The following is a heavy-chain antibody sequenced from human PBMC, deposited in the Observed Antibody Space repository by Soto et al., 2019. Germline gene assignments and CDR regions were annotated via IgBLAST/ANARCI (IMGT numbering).Heavy chain of an antibody. CDR3: AKDRFFYGSGSYREYYYYGMDV. CDR1: GFTFSSYG. V-gene: IGHV3-30*18. D-gene: IGHD3-10*01. J-gene: IGHJ6*02. CDR2: ISYDGSNK. Sequence: GGSLRLSCAASGFTFSSYGMHWVRQAPGKGLEWVAVISYDGSNKYYADSVKGRFTISRDNSKNTLYLQINSLRAEDTAVYYCAKDRFFYGSGSYREYYYYGMDVWGQGTTVTVSS.